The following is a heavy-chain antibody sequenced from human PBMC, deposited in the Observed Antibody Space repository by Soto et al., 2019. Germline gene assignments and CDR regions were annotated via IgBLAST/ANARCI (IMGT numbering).Heavy chain of an antibody. Sequence: ASVKVSCKASGYTFTSYDINWVLQATGEGLEWMGWMNPNSGNTGYAQKFQGRVTMTRNTSISTAYMELSSLRSEDTAVYYCARRGRVVPAAIAAFDIWGQGTMVTVSS. CDR2: MNPNSGNT. V-gene: IGHV1-8*01. D-gene: IGHD2-2*02. CDR1: GYTFTSYD. J-gene: IGHJ3*02. CDR3: ARRGRVVPAAIAAFDI.